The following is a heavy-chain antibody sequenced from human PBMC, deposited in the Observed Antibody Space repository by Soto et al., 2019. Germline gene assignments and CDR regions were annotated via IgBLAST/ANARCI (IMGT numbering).Heavy chain of an antibody. V-gene: IGHV3-30*18. CDR2: ISYDGSNK. Sequence: PGGSLSLSCAASGFTFISYGMHWVRQAPGKGLEWVAVISYDGSNKYYADSVKGRFTISRDNSKNTLYLQMNSLRAEDTAVYYCAKDRWDTAMVLDYWGQGTLVTVSS. J-gene: IGHJ4*02. CDR3: AKDRWDTAMVLDY. D-gene: IGHD5-18*01. CDR1: GFTFISYG.